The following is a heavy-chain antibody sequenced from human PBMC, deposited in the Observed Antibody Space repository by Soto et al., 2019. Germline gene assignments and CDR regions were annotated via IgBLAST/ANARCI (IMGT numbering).Heavy chain of an antibody. CDR3: AKDNAGAVYSYDFWSGAARYYFDY. D-gene: IGHD3-3*01. CDR1: GFTFRSYA. V-gene: IGHV3-23*01. Sequence: PGGSLRLSCAASGFTFRSYAISWFRQAPGKGLEWVSSFSGSCGSTYYADSGKGRFTISRDNSKNTLYLQMNRLRAEDTAVYYCAKDNAGAVYSYDFWSGAARYYFDYWRHGTLVPVS. J-gene: IGHJ4*01. CDR2: FSGSCGST.